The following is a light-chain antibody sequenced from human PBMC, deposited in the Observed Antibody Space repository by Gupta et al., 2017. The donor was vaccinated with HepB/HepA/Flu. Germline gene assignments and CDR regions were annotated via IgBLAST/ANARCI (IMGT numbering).Light chain of an antibody. V-gene: IGLV7-43*01. CDR1: TGAATSSYS. CDR3: LLLYGGAWV. J-gene: IGLJ3*02. CDR2: TTT. Sequence: QPVVPQEPSLTVSPGWPVTLTCASSTGAATSSYSPNWFQQKPGQATRALIDTTTNKHAWTPARFSGSLRGGKAVLTLSGVQPEDEAEYYCLLLYGGAWVFGGGTKLTVL.